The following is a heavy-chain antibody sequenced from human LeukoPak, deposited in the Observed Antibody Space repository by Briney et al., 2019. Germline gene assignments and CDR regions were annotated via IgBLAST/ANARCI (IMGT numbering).Heavy chain of an antibody. J-gene: IGHJ4*02. CDR2: IIPILGIA. V-gene: IGHV1-69*04. CDR3: ARGGGYNDY. D-gene: IGHD5-24*01. CDR1: GGTFSSYA. Sequence: GSSVKVSCKASGGTFSSYAISWVRQAPGQGLEWMGRIIPILGIANYAQKFQGRVTITADKSTSTAYMELRSLTSDDTAVYYCARGGGYNDYWGQGTLVTVSS.